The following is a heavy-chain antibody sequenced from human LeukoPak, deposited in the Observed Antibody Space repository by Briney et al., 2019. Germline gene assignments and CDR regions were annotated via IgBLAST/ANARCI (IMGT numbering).Heavy chain of an antibody. V-gene: IGHV3-49*04. D-gene: IGHD6-13*01. CDR3: TRDRYSSSWYEGDY. CDR1: GFTFSSYS. J-gene: IGHJ4*02. Sequence: QPGGSLRLSCVASGFTFSSYSMNWVRQAPGKGLEWVGFIRSKAYGGTTEYAASVKGRFTISRDDSKSIAYLQMNSLKTEDTAVYYCTRDRYSSSWYEGDYWGQGTLVTVSS. CDR2: IRSKAYGGTT.